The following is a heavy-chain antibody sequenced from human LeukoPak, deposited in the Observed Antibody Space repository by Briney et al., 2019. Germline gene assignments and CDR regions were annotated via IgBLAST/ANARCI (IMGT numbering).Heavy chain of an antibody. CDR2: ISAYNGNT. V-gene: IGHV1-18*04. CDR3: ARVWGYYYDSSGYSDFDY. Sequence: ASVKVSCKASGYTFTSYAIHWVRQAPGQGLEWMGWISAYNGNTSYAQKFQGRVTMTIDTSTSTAYMELRSLKSDDTAVYYCARVWGYYYDSSGYSDFDYWGQGTLVTVSS. D-gene: IGHD3-22*01. CDR1: GYTFTSYA. J-gene: IGHJ4*02.